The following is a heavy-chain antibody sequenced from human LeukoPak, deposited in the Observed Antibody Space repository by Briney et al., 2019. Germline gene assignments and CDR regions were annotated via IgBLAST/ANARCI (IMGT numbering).Heavy chain of an antibody. Sequence: PGGSLRLSCAASGFTFSSYWMSWVRQAPGKGLEWVANIKQDGSEKYYVDSVKGRFTLSRDNTKNSLYLQMNSLRAEGTAVYYCARDYELIQLWFPDAFDIWGQGTMVTVSS. V-gene: IGHV3-7*01. J-gene: IGHJ3*02. D-gene: IGHD5-18*01. CDR3: ARDYELIQLWFPDAFDI. CDR1: GFTFSSYW. CDR2: IKQDGSEK.